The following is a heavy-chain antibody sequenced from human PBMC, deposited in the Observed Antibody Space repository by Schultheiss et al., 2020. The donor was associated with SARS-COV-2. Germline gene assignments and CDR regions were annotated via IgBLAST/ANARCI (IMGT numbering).Heavy chain of an antibody. J-gene: IGHJ6*02. D-gene: IGHD2-2*01. Sequence: ASVKVSCKASGYTFTGYYMHWVRQAPGQGLEWMGRINPNSGGTNYAQKFQGRVTMTRDTSISTAYMELSRLRSDDTAVYYCATTSPVSSNMSSPYYYGMDVWGQGTTVTVSS. CDR2: INPNSGGT. V-gene: IGHV1-2*06. CDR3: ATTSPVSSNMSSPYYYGMDV. CDR1: GYTFTGYY.